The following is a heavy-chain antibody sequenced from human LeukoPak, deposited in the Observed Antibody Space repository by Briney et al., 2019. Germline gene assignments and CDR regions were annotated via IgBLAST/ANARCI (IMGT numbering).Heavy chain of an antibody. V-gene: IGHV4-59*11. CDR3: ARGRYYDFWSGYFGWFDP. D-gene: IGHD3-3*01. Sequence: SETLSPTCTVSGGSISSHYWSWIRQPPGKGLEWIGYIYYSGSTNYNPSLKSRVTISVDTSKNQFSLKLSSVTAADTAVYYCARGRYYDFWSGYFGWFDPWGQGTLVTVSS. CDR2: IYYSGST. J-gene: IGHJ5*02. CDR1: GGSISSHY.